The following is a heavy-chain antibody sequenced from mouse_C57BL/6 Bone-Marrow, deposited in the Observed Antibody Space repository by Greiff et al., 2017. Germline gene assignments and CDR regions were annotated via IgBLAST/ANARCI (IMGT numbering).Heavy chain of an antibody. CDR3: AGGLLRP. CDR2: IDPEDGEP. Sequence: EVKLMESGAELVKPGASVKLSCTASGFNIKDYYMHWVKQRTEQGLEWIGRIDPEDGEPKYAPKFQGKATITADTSSNTAYLQLSSLTSEDTAVYYCAGGLLRPWGQGTTLTVSS. CDR1: GFNIKDYY. J-gene: IGHJ2*01. V-gene: IGHV14-2*01. D-gene: IGHD1-1*01.